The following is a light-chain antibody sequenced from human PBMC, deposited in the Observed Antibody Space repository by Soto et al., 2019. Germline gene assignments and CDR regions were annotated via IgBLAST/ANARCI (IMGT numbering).Light chain of an antibody. CDR3: NSYTTISTLV. J-gene: IGLJ2*01. CDR2: EVT. Sequence: QSALTQPASVSGSPGQSITISCTGTSSDVGGYNYVSWYQQHPGKAPKLMIYEVTNRPSGISDRFSASKSGNTASLTISGLQAEDEADYYCNSYTTISTLVFGGGTKLTVL. V-gene: IGLV2-14*01. CDR1: SSDVGGYNY.